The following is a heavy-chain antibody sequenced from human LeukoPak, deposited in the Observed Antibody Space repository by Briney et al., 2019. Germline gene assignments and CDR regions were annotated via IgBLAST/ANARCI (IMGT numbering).Heavy chain of an antibody. CDR2: IYTGALT. Sequence: GGSLRLSCTASGFTVSSNYMTWVRQAPGKGLEGVSVIYTGALTFYADSVTGRFTISRDNSKNTVYLQMNSLGVEDAARYYCARDNAPAGGGLDYWGQGTLVTVSS. D-gene: IGHD6-13*01. J-gene: IGHJ4*02. V-gene: IGHV3-53*01. CDR3: ARDNAPAGGGLDY. CDR1: GFTVSSNY.